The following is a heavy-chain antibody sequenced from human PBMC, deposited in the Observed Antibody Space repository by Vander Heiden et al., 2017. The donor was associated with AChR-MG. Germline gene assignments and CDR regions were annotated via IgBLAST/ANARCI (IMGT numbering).Heavy chain of an antibody. V-gene: IGHV3-53*01. CDR1: GLTVSNNY. CDR3: ARCSPVAAVDI. J-gene: IGHJ3*02. Sequence: EVQLVESGGGLIQPGGSLRLSCAASGLTVSNNYMTWVRQAPGKGLEWVSVIYGRGSTYYSDSVKGRFTISRDSSKNTLYLQMSSMSVDDTAVYYCARCSPVAAVDIWGQGTKVTVSS. CDR2: IYGRGST. D-gene: IGHD6-19*01.